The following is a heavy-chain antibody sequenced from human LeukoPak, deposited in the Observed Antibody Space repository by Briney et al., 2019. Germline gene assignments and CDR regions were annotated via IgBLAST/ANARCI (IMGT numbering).Heavy chain of an antibody. CDR2: IWYDGSNK. CDR1: GFNFFTYG. J-gene: IGHJ4*02. Sequence: GGSLRLSCAASGFNFFTYGMHWVRQAPGKGLEWVAVIWYDGSNKYYADSVKGRFTISRDNSKNTLYLQMNSLRAEDTAVYYCARGSLYFDWFIMGYWGQGTLVTVSS. D-gene: IGHD3-9*01. V-gene: IGHV3-33*01. CDR3: ARGSLYFDWFIMGY.